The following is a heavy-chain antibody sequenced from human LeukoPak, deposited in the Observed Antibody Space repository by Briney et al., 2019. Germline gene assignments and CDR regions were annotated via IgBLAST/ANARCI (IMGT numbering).Heavy chain of an antibody. CDR2: ISAYNGNT. J-gene: IGHJ4*02. Sequence: ASVKVSFKASGYTFISYGISWVRRAPGQGLEWMGWISAYNGNTNYAQKLQGRVTMTTDTSTSTAYMELRSLRSDDTAVYYCARAAEDCSSTSCYAGVDYWGQGTLVTVSS. CDR3: ARAAEDCSSTSCYAGVDY. D-gene: IGHD2-2*01. CDR1: GYTFISYG. V-gene: IGHV1-18*01.